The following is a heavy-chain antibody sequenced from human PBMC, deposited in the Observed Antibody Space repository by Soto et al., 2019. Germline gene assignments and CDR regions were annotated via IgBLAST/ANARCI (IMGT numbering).Heavy chain of an antibody. CDR3: ARHSGYDSYESEYSSSWYLDY. J-gene: IGHJ4*02. D-gene: IGHD6-13*01. CDR1: GYSFTSYW. V-gene: IGHV5-51*01. Sequence: PGESLKISCKGSGYSFTSYWIGWVRQMPGKGLEWMGIIYPGDSDTRYSPSFQGQVTISADKSISTAYLQWSSLKASDTAMYYCARHSGYDSYESEYSSSWYLDYWGQGTLVIVSS. CDR2: IYPGDSDT.